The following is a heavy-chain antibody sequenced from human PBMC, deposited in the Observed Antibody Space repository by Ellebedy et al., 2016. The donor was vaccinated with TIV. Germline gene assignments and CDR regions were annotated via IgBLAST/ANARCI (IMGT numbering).Heavy chain of an antibody. Sequence: GGSLRLSXAASGFTFSNAWMSWVRQAPGKGLEWVGRIKSKTDGGTTDYAAPVKGRFTISRDDSKNTLYLQMNSLKTEDTAVYYCTTTPYSSSWYGDYFDYWGQGTLVTVSS. V-gene: IGHV3-15*01. CDR3: TTTPYSSSWYGDYFDY. CDR2: IKSKTDGGTT. CDR1: GFTFSNAW. J-gene: IGHJ4*02. D-gene: IGHD6-13*01.